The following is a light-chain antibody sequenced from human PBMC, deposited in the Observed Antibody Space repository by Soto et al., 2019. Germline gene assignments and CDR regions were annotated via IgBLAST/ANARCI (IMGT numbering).Light chain of an antibody. V-gene: IGKV1-33*01. CDR1: QDIRND. CDR3: QPYGFVFVT. CDR2: DTS. Sequence: DIQVTQSPSSLSASVGDRVTITCQTSQDIRNDLNWYQQKPGTAPKLLIYDTSNLQPGVPSRFSGSGSGTHFSLTITSLQPEDLATYYCQPYGFVFVTFGQGTRLEI. J-gene: IGKJ5*01.